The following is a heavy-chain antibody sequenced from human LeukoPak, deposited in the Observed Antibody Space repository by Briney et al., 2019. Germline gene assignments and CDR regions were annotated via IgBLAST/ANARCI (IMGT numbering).Heavy chain of an antibody. CDR3: ARDKREAAYDSSGP. Sequence: GGSLRLSCAASGFTFSNYWMSWVRLAPGKGLGWVADIKEDGSRKYYVDSVKGRFTISRDNAKNSLYLQMNSLRAEDTAVYYCARDKREAAYDSSGPGGQGTLVTVSS. V-gene: IGHV3-7*01. J-gene: IGHJ4*02. D-gene: IGHD3-22*01. CDR1: GFTFSNYW. CDR2: IKEDGSRK.